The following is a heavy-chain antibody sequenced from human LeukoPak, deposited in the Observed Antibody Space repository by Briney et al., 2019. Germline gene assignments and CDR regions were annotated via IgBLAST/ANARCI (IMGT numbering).Heavy chain of an antibody. J-gene: IGHJ4*02. CDR2: INHSGST. V-gene: IGHV4-34*01. CDR3: ARGKRTTVTPAARFDY. Sequence: SSETLSLTCAVYGGSFSGYYWSWIRQPPGEGLEWIGEINHSGSTNYNPSLKSRVTISVDTSKNQFSLKLSSVTAADTAVYYCARGKRTTVTPAARFDYWGQGTLVTVSS. D-gene: IGHD4-17*01. CDR1: GGSFSGYY.